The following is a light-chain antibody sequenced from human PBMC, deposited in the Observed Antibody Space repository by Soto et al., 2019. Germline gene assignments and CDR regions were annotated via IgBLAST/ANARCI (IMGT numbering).Light chain of an antibody. J-gene: IGKJ4*01. CDR3: HQYDSSPLT. Sequence: EIVLTQSPGTLSLSPGERATLSCRASQSVSSSYLAWYQQKPGQAPRLLIYGASSRATGIPDRFSGSGSGTDFHLTISILEPEDFAVYYCHQYDSSPLTFGGGTQVEIK. V-gene: IGKV3-20*01. CDR2: GAS. CDR1: QSVSSSY.